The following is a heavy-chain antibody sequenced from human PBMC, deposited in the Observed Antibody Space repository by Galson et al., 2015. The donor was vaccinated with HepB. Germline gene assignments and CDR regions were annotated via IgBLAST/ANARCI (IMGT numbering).Heavy chain of an antibody. V-gene: IGHV3-23*01. D-gene: IGHD3-10*01. Sequence: SLRLSCAASGFTFSSYAMSWVRQAPGKGLEWVSAISGSGGSTYYADSVKGRFTISRDNSKNTLYLQMNSLRAEDTAVYYCAKVGGLLWFGELHYWGQGTLVTVSS. CDR3: AKVGGLLWFGELHY. CDR1: GFTFSSYA. CDR2: ISGSGGST. J-gene: IGHJ4*02.